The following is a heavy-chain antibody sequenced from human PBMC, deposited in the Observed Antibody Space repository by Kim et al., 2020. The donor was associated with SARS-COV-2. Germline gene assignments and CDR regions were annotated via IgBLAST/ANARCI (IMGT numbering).Heavy chain of an antibody. D-gene: IGHD3-9*01. CDR2: IYYSGST. CDR3: ARELGYDILTGLGGHAFDI. CDR1: GGSISSSSYY. J-gene: IGHJ3*02. V-gene: IGHV4-39*07. Sequence: SETLSLTCTVSGGSISSSSYYWGWIRQPPGKGLEWIGSIYYSGSTYYNPSLKSRVTISVDTSKNQFSLKLSSVTAADTAVYYCARELGYDILTGLGGHAFDIWGQGTMVTVSS.